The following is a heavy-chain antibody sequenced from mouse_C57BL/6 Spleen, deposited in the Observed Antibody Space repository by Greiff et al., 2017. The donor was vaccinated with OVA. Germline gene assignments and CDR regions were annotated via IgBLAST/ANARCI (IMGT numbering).Heavy chain of an antibody. D-gene: IGHD2-5*01. CDR3: ARSGSNYRYFDY. CDR1: GYTFTSYW. V-gene: IGHV1-50*01. J-gene: IGHJ2*01. Sequence: VQLQQPGAELVKPGASVKLSCKASGYTFTSYWMQWVKQRPGQGLEWIGEIDPSDSYTNYNQKFKGKATLTVDTSSSTAYMQLSSLTSEDSAVYYCARSGSNYRYFDYWGQGTTLTVSS. CDR2: IDPSDSYT.